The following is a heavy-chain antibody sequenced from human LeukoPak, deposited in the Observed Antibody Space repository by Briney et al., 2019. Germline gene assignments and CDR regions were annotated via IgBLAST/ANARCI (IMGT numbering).Heavy chain of an antibody. J-gene: IGHJ4*02. CDR1: GFTVSTNY. CDR2: VYSGGST. CDR3: ARGGYSSGWYRD. Sequence: GGSLRLSCAASGFTVSTNYMNWVRQAPGKGMEWVSVVYSGGSTYYADSVKGRFTISRDNSKNTLYLQMSSLRAEDTAVYYCARGGYSSGWYRDWGQGTLVTVSS. D-gene: IGHD6-19*01. V-gene: IGHV3-53*01.